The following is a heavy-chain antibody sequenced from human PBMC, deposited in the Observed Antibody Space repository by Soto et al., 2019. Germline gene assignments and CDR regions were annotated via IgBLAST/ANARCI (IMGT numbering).Heavy chain of an antibody. D-gene: IGHD2-15*01. J-gene: IGHJ6*02. CDR1: GGSFSGYY. V-gene: IGHV4-34*01. CDR3: ARRRGRCRGGSCYYYYYFGMDV. Sequence: QVQLQQWGAGLLKPSETLSLTCAVYGGSFSGYYWSWIRQPPGKGLGLIGEINHRGSTNYNPSLKHRVTRSVDTPRSKCSQKLISVTAADTAGYYCARRRGRCRGGSCYYYYYFGMDVWGQGTTVPVSS. CDR2: INHRGST.